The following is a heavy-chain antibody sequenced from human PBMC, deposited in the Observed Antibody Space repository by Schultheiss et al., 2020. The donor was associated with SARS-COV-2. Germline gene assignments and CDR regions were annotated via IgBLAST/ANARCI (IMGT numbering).Heavy chain of an antibody. CDR1: GFTFSSYW. D-gene: IGHD2-2*01. CDR3: ASSTSCRN. CDR2: ISYDGSNK. Sequence: GESLKISCAASGFTFSSYWMHWVRQAPGKGLVWVAVISYDGSNKYYADSVKGRFTISRDNSKNTLYLQMNSLRAEDTAVYYCASSTSCRNWGQGTLVTVSS. V-gene: IGHV3-30*03. J-gene: IGHJ4*02.